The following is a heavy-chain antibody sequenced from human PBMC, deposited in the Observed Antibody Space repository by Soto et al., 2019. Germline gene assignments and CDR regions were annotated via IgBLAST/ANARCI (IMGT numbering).Heavy chain of an antibody. CDR3: SRDGSGSYGTDRAFDI. CDR2: IRSKAFGGTT. V-gene: IGHV3-49*03. Sequence: SLRLSCAASGVTFSSHALSWFRQAPGKGLDWVGFIRSKAFGGTTEYAASVKARFTISRDDSKSIAYLQMNSLQTEDTAVYYCSRDGSGSYGTDRAFDIWGQGTMVTV. J-gene: IGHJ3*02. CDR1: GVTFSSHA. D-gene: IGHD1-26*01.